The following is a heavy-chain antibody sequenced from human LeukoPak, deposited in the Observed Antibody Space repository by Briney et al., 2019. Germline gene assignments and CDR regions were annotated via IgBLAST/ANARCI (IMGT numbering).Heavy chain of an antibody. CDR1: GFTFNNYP. CDR2: IGSSGGST. CDR3: AKDPSDYVGAFDI. J-gene: IGHJ3*02. Sequence: GGSLRLSCAASGFTFNNYPMSWVRRAPGKGLEWVSVIGSSGGSTHYADSVKGRFTISRDNSRNTLSLQMNSLRAEDTAVYYCAKDPSDYVGAFDIWGQGTMVSVSS. V-gene: IGHV3-23*01. D-gene: IGHD4-23*01.